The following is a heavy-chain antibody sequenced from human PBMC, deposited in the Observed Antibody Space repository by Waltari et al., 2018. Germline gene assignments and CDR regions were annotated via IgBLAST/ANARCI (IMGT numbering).Heavy chain of an antibody. J-gene: IGHJ4*02. CDR1: GGSISSSNW. V-gene: IGHV4-4*02. D-gene: IGHD6-13*01. CDR2: SYHSGST. CDR3: AKEVSSSWYYFDY. Sequence: QVQLQESGPGLVKPSGTLSLTCAVSGGSISSSNWWSWVRQPPGKGLEGIGESYHSGSTNYNPSLKSRVTISVDKSKNQFSLKLSSVTAADTAVYYCAKEVSSSWYYFDYWGQGTLVTVSS.